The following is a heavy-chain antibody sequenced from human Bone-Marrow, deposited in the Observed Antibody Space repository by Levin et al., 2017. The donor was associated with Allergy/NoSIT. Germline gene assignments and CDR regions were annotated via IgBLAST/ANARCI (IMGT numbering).Heavy chain of an antibody. J-gene: IGHJ4*02. V-gene: IGHV4-34*01. CDR2: INHSGST. CDR3: ARGFWSGYYTWGLDY. CDR1: GGSFRDSY. Sequence: SQTLSLPCGVYGGSFRDSYWSWIRQPPGKGLEWIGEINHSGSTNYNPSLTSRATISVDTSKNQVSLKLNSVAAADTAVYYCARGFWSGYYTWGLDYWGQGTLVTVSS. D-gene: IGHD3-3*01.